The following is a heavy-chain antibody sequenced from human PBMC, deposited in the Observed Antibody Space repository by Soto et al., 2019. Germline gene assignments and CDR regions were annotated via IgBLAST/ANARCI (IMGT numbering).Heavy chain of an antibody. CDR2: ISVSDAFI. D-gene: IGHD1-20*01. V-gene: IGHV3-23*01. J-gene: IGHJ4*02. CDR3: TRETVAGITGLDY. CDR1: GFDVGAFA. Sequence: EVQLLESGGDLVQPGGSLRLSCAACGFDVGAFAVNWVRQAPGKGLEWVSGISVSDAFIYYADSVGGRFSISRDASENILYLQMNSLRVDDTALYYCTRETVAGITGLDYWGPGTLVTVSS.